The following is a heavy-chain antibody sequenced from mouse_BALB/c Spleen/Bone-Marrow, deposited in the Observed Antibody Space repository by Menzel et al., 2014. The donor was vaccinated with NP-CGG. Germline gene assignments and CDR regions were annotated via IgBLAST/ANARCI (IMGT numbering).Heavy chain of an antibody. CDR2: INSNGGST. J-gene: IGHJ2*01. V-gene: IGHV5-6-3*01. CDR1: GFTFSSYG. D-gene: IGHD2-1*01. CDR3: ARGNYGNYVDYIDY. Sequence: EVQLVESGGGLVQPGGSLKLSCAASGFTFSSYGMSWVRQTPDKRLELVASINSNGGSTYYPDSVKGRFIISRDNAKNTLSLQMSSLKSEDTAMYYCARGNYGNYVDYIDYWGQGTTLTVSS.